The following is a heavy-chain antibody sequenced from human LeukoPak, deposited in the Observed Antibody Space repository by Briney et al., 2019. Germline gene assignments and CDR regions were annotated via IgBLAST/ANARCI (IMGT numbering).Heavy chain of an antibody. D-gene: IGHD6-6*01. V-gene: IGHV1-2*02. Sequence: ASVKVSCKASGYTSTGYYMHWVRQAPGQGLEWMGWINPNSGGTNYAQKFQGRVTMTRDTSISTAYMELSRLRSDDTAVYYCARENSSSSHYYYYYGMDVWGQGTTVTVSS. CDR3: ARENSSSSHYYYYYGMDV. CDR1: GYTSTGYY. CDR2: INPNSGGT. J-gene: IGHJ6*02.